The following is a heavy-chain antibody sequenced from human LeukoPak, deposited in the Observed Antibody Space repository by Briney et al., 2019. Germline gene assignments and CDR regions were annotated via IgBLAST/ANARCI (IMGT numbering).Heavy chain of an antibody. D-gene: IGHD3-3*01. Sequence: SETLSLTCAVYGGSFSGYYWSWIRQPPGKGLEWIGEINHSGSTNYNPSLKSRVTISVDTSKNQFSLKLSSVTAADTAVYYCARETYDFWSGYYFDYWGQGTLVTVSS. J-gene: IGHJ4*02. CDR2: INHSGST. CDR1: GGSFSGYY. V-gene: IGHV4-34*01. CDR3: ARETYDFWSGYYFDY.